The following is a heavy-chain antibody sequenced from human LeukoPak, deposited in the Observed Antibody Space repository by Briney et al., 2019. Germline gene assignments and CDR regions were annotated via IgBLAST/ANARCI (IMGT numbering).Heavy chain of an antibody. CDR2: IGGRDGST. Sequence: GGSLRLSCAASGFTVSNNYMTWVRQPPGKGLEWVSAIGGRDGSTYYADSVKGRFTISRDNSKNTLYVQMNSLRAEDTAVYYCAKGHYYGSGSLDYWGQGTLVTVSS. D-gene: IGHD3-10*01. J-gene: IGHJ4*02. CDR1: GFTVSNNY. CDR3: AKGHYYGSGSLDY. V-gene: IGHV3-23*01.